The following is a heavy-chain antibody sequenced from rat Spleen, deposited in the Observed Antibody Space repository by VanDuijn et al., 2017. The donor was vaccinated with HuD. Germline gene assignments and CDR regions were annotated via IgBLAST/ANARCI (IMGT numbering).Heavy chain of an antibody. D-gene: IGHD1-4*01. V-gene: IGHV5-20*01. Sequence: EVQLVESGGGLVQPGRSLKLSCAASGFTFSDYYMAWVRQAPTKGLEWVASISYDGGSIYYPDSVKGRFTISRDNAKSTLYLQMDSLRSEDTATYYCATAGTRVSRFAYWGQGTLVTVSS. CDR2: ISYDGGSI. CDR3: ATAGTRVSRFAY. CDR1: GFTFSDYY. J-gene: IGHJ3*01.